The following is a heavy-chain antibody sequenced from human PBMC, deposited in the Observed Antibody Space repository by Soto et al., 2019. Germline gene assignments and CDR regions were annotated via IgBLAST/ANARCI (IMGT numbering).Heavy chain of an antibody. D-gene: IGHD3-22*01. CDR3: ARDGASVYYYDSSGYPDY. Sequence: PGGSLRLSCAASGFTFSSYWMHWVRQAPGKGLVWVSRINSDGSSTSYADSVKGRFTISRDNAKNTLYLQMTSLRAEDTAVYYCARDGASVYYYDSSGYPDYWGQGTLVTVSS. CDR1: GFTFSSYW. J-gene: IGHJ4*02. V-gene: IGHV3-74*01. CDR2: INSDGSST.